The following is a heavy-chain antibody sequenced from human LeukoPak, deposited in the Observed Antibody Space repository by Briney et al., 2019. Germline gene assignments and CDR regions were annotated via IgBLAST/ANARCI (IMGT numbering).Heavy chain of an antibody. D-gene: IGHD3-10*01. CDR3: ARGPRNYYGSGSHGRAFDI. CDR1: GFTFDEYA. CDR2: ISYSSATI. Sequence: GGSLRLSCAASGFTFDEYAMHWVRQAPGKGLEWVSGISYSSATIGYVDSVKGRFIISRDNAKNSLYLQMNSLRAEDTAVYYCARGPRNYYGSGSHGRAFDIWGQGTMVTVSS. V-gene: IGHV3-9*01. J-gene: IGHJ3*02.